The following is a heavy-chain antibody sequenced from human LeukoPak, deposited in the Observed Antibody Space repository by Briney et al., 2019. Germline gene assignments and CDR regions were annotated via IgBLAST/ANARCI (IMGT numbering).Heavy chain of an antibody. CDR1: GGSISYFY. V-gene: IGHV4-4*07. Sequence: SETLSLTCTVSGGSISYFYWSWIRQPAGKGLEWIGRIYTSGSTNYNPSLKSRVTMSVDTSKKQFSLKLSSVTAADTAVYYCAKGRVNYYDSSGYFSPYYFDYWGQGTLVTVSS. D-gene: IGHD3-22*01. J-gene: IGHJ4*02. CDR3: AKGRVNYYDSSGYFSPYYFDY. CDR2: IYTSGST.